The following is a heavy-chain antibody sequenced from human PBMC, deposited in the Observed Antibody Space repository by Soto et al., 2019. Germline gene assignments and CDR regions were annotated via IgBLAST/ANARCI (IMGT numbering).Heavy chain of an antibody. CDR1: GASITYGAYS. V-gene: IGHV4-30-2*01. CDR2: INHLETT. D-gene: IGHD3-10*01. CDR3: ARVGGFDTFDY. Sequence: QLQLHMSGSGLVKPSQTLSLTCTVSGASITYGAYSWSWIRQTPGKGLEWIGYINHLETTFYNPSFESRLTPSLDRTKNQFSLNLKSMSAAARAVYFCARVGGFDTFDYWGQGILGTVAS. J-gene: IGHJ4*02.